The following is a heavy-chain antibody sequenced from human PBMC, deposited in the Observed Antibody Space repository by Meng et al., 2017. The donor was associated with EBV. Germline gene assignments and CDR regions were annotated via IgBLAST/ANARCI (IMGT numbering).Heavy chain of an antibody. CDR1: GYTFTSHW. CDR2: INPSDGYT. CDR3: ARGTPGRSYSDY. J-gene: IGHJ4*02. D-gene: IGHD3-10*01. V-gene: IGHV1-46*01. Sequence: QGPLVQSGAEVKKPGASVKVSCKASGYTFTSHWMHWVRQAPGQGLEWMGIINPSDGYTMYEQKFQGRVTVTADRPTATAYMVLRNLRSDDTAVYYCARGTPGRSYSDYWGPGTLVTVSS.